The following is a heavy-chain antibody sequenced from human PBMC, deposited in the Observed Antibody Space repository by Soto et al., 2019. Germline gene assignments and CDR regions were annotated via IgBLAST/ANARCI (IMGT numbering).Heavy chain of an antibody. J-gene: IGHJ6*04. CDR3: ASRAHMTEVPGGSYYYDTLDV. CDR1: GGSITSGNNY. Sequence: SETLSLTCSVSGGSITSGNNYWTWIRQHPGEGLEWIGYIYYSGSTYYNPSLKSRVTISVDTSKNQFSLRLSSATAADTAVYYCASRAHMTEVPGGSYYYDTLDVWGKGTNVTVS. CDR2: IYYSGST. D-gene: IGHD2-21*02. V-gene: IGHV4-31*02.